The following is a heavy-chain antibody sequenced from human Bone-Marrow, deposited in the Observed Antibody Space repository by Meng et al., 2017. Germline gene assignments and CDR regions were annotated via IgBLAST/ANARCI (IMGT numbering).Heavy chain of an antibody. Sequence: GQLQQWGAGLLKPSAPLALTCVVYGGSFSGYYWSWIRQPPGKGLEWVGRIKSKTDGGTTDYAAPVKGRFTISRDDSKNTLYLQMNSLKTEDTAVYYCTTTASVWNMVRGVIGWFDPWGQGTLVTVSS. D-gene: IGHD3-10*01. J-gene: IGHJ5*02. CDR2: IKSKTDGGTT. CDR3: TTTASVWNMVRGVIGWFDP. CDR1: GGSFSGYY. V-gene: IGHV3-15*01.